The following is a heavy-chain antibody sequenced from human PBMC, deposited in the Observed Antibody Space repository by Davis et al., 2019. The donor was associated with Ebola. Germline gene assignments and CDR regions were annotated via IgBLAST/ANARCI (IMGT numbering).Heavy chain of an antibody. CDR2: IISSSSTI. Sequence: PGGSLRLSCAASGFTFSSYSMNWVRQAPGKGLEWVSCIISSSSTIYYADSVKGRFTISRDNAKNSLYLQMNSLRDEDTAVYYCARDRFFGVLTLTHAFDIWGQGTMVTVSS. CDR1: GFTFSSYS. V-gene: IGHV3-48*02. D-gene: IGHD3-3*01. CDR3: ARDRFFGVLTLTHAFDI. J-gene: IGHJ3*02.